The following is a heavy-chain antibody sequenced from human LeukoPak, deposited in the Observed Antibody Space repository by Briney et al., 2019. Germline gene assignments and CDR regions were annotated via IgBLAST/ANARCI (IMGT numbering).Heavy chain of an antibody. D-gene: IGHD6-13*01. J-gene: IGHJ5*02. CDR2: INAGNGNT. Sequence: ASVKVSCKASGYTFTSYAMHWVRQAPGQRLEWMGWINAGNGNTKYSQKFQGRVTITRDTSASTAYMELSSLRSEGTAVYYCARAAAGYNWFDPWGQGTLVTVSS. CDR1: GYTFTSYA. CDR3: ARAAAGYNWFDP. V-gene: IGHV1-3*01.